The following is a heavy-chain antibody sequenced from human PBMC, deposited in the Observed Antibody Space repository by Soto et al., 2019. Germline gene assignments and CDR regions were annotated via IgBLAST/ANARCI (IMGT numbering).Heavy chain of an antibody. CDR1: GFTFSSYS. V-gene: IGHV3-21*01. CDR3: ARGTLPGIGEDAFDI. Sequence: GETLKISCAASGFTFSSYSMNWVRQAPGKGLEWVSSISSSSSYIYYADSVKGRFTISRDNAKNSLYLQMNSLRAEDTAVYYCARGTLPGIGEDAFDIWGQGTMVTVSS. J-gene: IGHJ3*02. CDR2: ISSSSSYI. D-gene: IGHD3-10*01.